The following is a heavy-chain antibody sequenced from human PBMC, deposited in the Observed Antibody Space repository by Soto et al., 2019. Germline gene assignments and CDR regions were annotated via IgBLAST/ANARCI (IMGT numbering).Heavy chain of an antibody. CDR2: ISYDGSSK. J-gene: IGHJ4*02. CDR3: ASTWGPERIAAPGPIFDY. D-gene: IGHD6-13*01. Sequence: QVQLVESGGGVVQPGRSLRLSCAASGFTFSRYTMHWVRQAPGKGLEWVAVISYDGSSKYSADSVKGRFTISRDNSKNTLYLQMNSLRAEDTAVYYCASTWGPERIAAPGPIFDYWGQGTLVTVSS. CDR1: GFTFSRYT. V-gene: IGHV3-30-3*01.